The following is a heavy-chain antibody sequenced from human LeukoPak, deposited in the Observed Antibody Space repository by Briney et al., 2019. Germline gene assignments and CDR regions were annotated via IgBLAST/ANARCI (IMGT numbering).Heavy chain of an antibody. V-gene: IGHV1-24*01. D-gene: IGHD3-10*01. J-gene: IGHJ4*02. Sequence: ASVKVSCKVSGYTLTELSMHWVRQAPGKGLEWMGGFDPEDGETIYAQKFQGRVTMTEDTSTDTAYMELSSLRSEDAAVYYCATATDGSGSYYFDYWGQGTLVTVSS. CDR1: GYTLTELS. CDR3: ATATDGSGSYYFDY. CDR2: FDPEDGET.